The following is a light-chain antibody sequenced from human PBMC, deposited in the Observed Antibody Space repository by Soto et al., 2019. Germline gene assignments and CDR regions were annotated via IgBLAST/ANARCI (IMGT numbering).Light chain of an antibody. V-gene: IGLV1-40*01. CDR1: SSNIGAGYD. CDR3: QSYDNSLSGSEV. Sequence: QPVLTQPPSVSGAPGQRVTISCTGSSSNIGAGYDVHWYQQLPGAAPTLLIFGIFNRPSGVSERSSGSRSGASASLAIAGLQAEDEADYYCQSYDNSLSGSEVFGTGTKV. CDR2: GIF. J-gene: IGLJ1*01.